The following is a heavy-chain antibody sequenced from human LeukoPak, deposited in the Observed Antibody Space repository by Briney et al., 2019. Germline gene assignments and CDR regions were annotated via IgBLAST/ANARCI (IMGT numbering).Heavy chain of an antibody. V-gene: IGHV1-18*01. D-gene: IGHD3-3*01. CDR1: GYTFTSYG. CDR3: ARDTSDFSDYLDYYYGMDV. Sequence: GASVKVSCKASGYTFTSYGISWVRQAPGQGLEWMGWISAYNGNTNYAQKLQGRVTMTTDTSTSTAYMELRSLRSDDTAVYYCARDTSDFSDYLDYYYGMDVWGQGTTVTVSS. J-gene: IGHJ6*02. CDR2: ISAYNGNT.